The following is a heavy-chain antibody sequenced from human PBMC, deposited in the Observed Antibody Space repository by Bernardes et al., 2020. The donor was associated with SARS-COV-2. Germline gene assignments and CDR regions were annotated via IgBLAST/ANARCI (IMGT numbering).Heavy chain of an antibody. CDR1: GFTFSSYW. J-gene: IGHJ6*02. Sequence: GGSLRLSCAASGFTFSSYWMSWVRQAPGKGLEWVANIKQDGSEKYYMDSMKGRFTISRDNAKNSLYLQMNSLRAEDTAVYYCAKDKAQGTYYYGMDVWGQGTTVTVSS. CDR2: IKQDGSEK. V-gene: IGHV3-7*03. D-gene: IGHD1-1*01. CDR3: AKDKAQGTYYYGMDV.